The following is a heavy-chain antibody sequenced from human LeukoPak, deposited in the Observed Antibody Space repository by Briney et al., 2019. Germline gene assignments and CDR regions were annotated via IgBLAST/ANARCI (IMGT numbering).Heavy chain of an antibody. Sequence: ASVKVSCKASGYTFTGYYMHWVRQAPGQGLEWMGWINPNSGGTNYAQKFQGRVTMTRDTSISTAYMELSRLRSDDTAVYYCARDKAWFGENGYYYYYMDVWGKGTTVTVSS. CDR3: ARDKAWFGENGYYYYYMDV. CDR2: INPNSGGT. D-gene: IGHD3-10*01. CDR1: GYTFTGYY. V-gene: IGHV1-2*02. J-gene: IGHJ6*03.